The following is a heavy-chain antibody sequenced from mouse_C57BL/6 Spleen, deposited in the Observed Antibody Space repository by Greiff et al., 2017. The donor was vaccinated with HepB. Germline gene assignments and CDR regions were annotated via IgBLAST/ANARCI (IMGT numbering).Heavy chain of an antibody. CDR2: IYPGNSDT. CDR1: GYTFTSYW. Sequence: VQLQQSGTVLARPGASVKMSCKTSGYTFTSYWMHWVKQRPGQGLEWIGAIYPGNSDTSYNQKFKGKAKRTAVTSASTAYMELSSLTNEDSAVYYCTRGRSMDYWGQGTSVTVSS. J-gene: IGHJ4*01. CDR3: TRGRSMDY. V-gene: IGHV1-5*01.